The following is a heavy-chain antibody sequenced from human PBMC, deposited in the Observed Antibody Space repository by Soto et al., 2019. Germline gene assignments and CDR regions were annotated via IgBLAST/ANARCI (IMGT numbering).Heavy chain of an antibody. J-gene: IGHJ4*02. CDR2: IIPILGIA. D-gene: IGHD3-16*01. CDR1: GGTFSSYT. CDR3: ARVRGGDGSIDY. Sequence: QVQLVQSGAEVKKPGSSVKVSCKASGGTFSSYTISWVRQAPGQGLEWMGRIIPILGIANYAQKFQGRVXIXAXXATSTAYMELSSLRSEDTAVYYCARVRGGDGSIDYWGQGTLVTVSS. V-gene: IGHV1-69*02.